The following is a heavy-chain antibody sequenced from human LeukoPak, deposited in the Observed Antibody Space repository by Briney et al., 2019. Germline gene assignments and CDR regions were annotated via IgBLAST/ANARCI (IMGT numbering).Heavy chain of an antibody. D-gene: IGHD3/OR15-3a*01. V-gene: IGHV3-30*03. CDR3: ARGIYDFWSGTYDY. J-gene: IGHJ4*02. Sequence: GGSLRLSCAASGFTFTNYGMHWVRQAPGKGLEWVAVTSHDGSNKYYVDSVKGRFTISRDNSKNTLYLQMHSLRAEDTAVYYCARGIYDFWSGTYDYWGQGTLVTVSS. CDR2: TSHDGSNK. CDR1: GFTFTNYG.